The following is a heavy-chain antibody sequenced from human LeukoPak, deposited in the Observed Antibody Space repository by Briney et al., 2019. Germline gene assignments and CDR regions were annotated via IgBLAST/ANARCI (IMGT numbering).Heavy chain of an antibody. J-gene: IGHJ4*02. CDR3: AKDRDTSSARAGSAFDC. CDR1: GFTFSSYW. D-gene: IGHD6-19*01. CDR2: IKQDGSEK. Sequence: GGSLRLSCAASGFTFSSYWMSWVRQAPGKGLEWVANIKQDGSEKYYVDSVKGRFTISRDNAKNSLYLQMNSLRAEDTAVYYCAKDRDTSSARAGSAFDCWGQGTLVTVSS. V-gene: IGHV3-7*03.